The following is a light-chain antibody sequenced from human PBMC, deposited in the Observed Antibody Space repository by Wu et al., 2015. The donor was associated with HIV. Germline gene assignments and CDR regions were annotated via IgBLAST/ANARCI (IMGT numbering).Light chain of an antibody. CDR2: DAS. CDR1: QDIVTY. V-gene: IGKV1-9*01. CDR3: QQLNSFPLT. Sequence: IQLTQSPSPLSASIGDRVTITCRASQDIVTYLAWYQQIPGKAPRVLIYDASTLQTGVSSRFSGSGSGAEFTLSISGLQREDFAVYYCQQLNSFPLTFGHGTRLEIK. J-gene: IGKJ5*01.